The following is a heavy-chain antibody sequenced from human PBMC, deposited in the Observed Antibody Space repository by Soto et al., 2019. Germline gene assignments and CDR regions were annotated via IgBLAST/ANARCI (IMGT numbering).Heavy chain of an antibody. CDR3: AREDRDRETGLVPAAIDGMDV. V-gene: IGHV1-69*08. D-gene: IGHD2-2*01. J-gene: IGHJ6*02. CDR1: GGTFSRYS. CDR2: IIPLVGRA. Sequence: QVQLVQSGAEVKKPGSSVKVSCKASGGTFSRYSITWVRQAPGHGLEWIGRIIPLVGRASHAQQFQGRVTITAEESTSKAYMEMSSLRSDDTAVYYCAREDRDRETGLVPAAIDGMDVWGQGTTVTVSS.